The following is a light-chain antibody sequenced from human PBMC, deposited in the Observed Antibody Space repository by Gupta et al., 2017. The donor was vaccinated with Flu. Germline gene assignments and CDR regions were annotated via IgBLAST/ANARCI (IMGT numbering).Light chain of an antibody. CDR3: AAWDDSLRGRL. CDR2: RND. CDR1: SSNIGSNY. J-gene: IGLJ3*02. V-gene: IGLV1-47*01. Sequence: QSVATQPLSVSGTPGQGVTIACFGGSSNIGSNYVYWYHQLPGTAPKLLIYRNDQRPSGVPDRFSGSKSGTSASLAISGLRSEDEANYYCAAWDDSLRGRLFGGGTKLTVL.